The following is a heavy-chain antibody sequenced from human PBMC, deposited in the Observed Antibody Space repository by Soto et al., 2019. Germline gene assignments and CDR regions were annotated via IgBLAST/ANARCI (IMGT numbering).Heavy chain of an antibody. CDR3: GRLRVPLPVTKMSSLHN. Sequence: EVQLVQSGPEVKKPGESLKISCQASGYTFSSYWIAWVRRMPGKGLEWVGVIYPGDSETRYSPSLQGQVTISADRSTPPAYLRGSTLKASDSGKYYFGRLRVPLPVTKMSSLHNWGRGTLVTVSS. J-gene: IGHJ4*01. D-gene: IGHD4-17*01. CDR1: GYTFSSYW. V-gene: IGHV5-51*01. CDR2: IYPGDSET.